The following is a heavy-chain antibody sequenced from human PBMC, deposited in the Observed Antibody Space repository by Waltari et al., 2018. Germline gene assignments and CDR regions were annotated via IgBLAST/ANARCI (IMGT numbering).Heavy chain of an antibody. CDR2: IKRDGSEI. J-gene: IGHJ5*02. Sequence: EVQLVESGGGLVQPGGSLRLSCVVSGLNFSRYWMSWVRKAPGKGLEWVANIKRDGSEIYYVDSVKDRFTIFRDNAKNSLYLEMNSLRVEDTAVYYCATEAGTTSVNWFDPWGQGTLATVSS. CDR3: ATEAGTTSVNWFDP. CDR1: GLNFSRYW. V-gene: IGHV3-7*01. D-gene: IGHD6-19*01.